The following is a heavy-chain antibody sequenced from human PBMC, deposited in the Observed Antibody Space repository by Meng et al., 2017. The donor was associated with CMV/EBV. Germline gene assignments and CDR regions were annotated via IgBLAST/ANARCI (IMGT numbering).Heavy chain of an antibody. CDR1: GYTFTSYY. CDR3: ASSERGIPDY. D-gene: IGHD1-14*01. CDR2: INPSGGST. V-gene: IGHV1-46*01. J-gene: IGHJ4*02. Sequence: ASVNVSCKASGYTFTSYYMHWVRQAPGQGLEWMGIINPSGGSTSYAQKFQGRVTMTRDTSTSTVYMELSSLRSEDTAVYYCASSERGIPDYWGQGTLVTVSS.